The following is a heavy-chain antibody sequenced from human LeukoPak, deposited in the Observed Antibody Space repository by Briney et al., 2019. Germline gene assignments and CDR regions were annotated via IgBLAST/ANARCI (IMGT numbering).Heavy chain of an antibody. Sequence: SQTLSLTCGISGDXVSSNSAAWIWIRQSPSRGLEWLGRTYYRSKWYNEYAVSVKSRITITPDTSKNQFSLQLNSVTPEDTAVYYCARGSLAVAGLDYWGQGTLVTVSS. J-gene: IGHJ4*02. CDR2: TYYRSKWYN. CDR1: GDXVSSNSAA. V-gene: IGHV6-1*01. CDR3: ARGSLAVAGLDY. D-gene: IGHD6-19*01.